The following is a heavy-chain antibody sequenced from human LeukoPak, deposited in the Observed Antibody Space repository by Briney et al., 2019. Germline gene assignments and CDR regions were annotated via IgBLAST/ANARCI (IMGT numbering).Heavy chain of an antibody. D-gene: IGHD1-26*01. CDR2: ISGSDGST. V-gene: IGHV3-23*01. Sequence: GGSLRLSCVASGFTFSSNAMSWVRQAPGKGLEWVSLISGSDGSTYYADSVKGRFTISRDNSKDTLYLQMNSLRAEDTAIYYCAKGAPSGSYRIDYWGQGTLVTVSS. J-gene: IGHJ4*02. CDR3: AKGAPSGSYRIDY. CDR1: GFTFSSNA.